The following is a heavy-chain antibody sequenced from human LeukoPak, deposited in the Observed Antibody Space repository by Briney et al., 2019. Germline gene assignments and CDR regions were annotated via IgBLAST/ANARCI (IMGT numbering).Heavy chain of an antibody. V-gene: IGHV3-21*04. CDR3: AKKTTGLLDYYYYYMDV. J-gene: IGHJ6*03. Sequence: GGSLRLSCAASGFTFSSYTMHWVRQAPGKGLEWISSITTGSNYIYYADSVKGRFTISRDNSKNTLYLQMNSLRAEDTAVYYCAKKTTGLLDYYYYYMDVWGKGTTVTVSS. CDR2: ITTGSNYI. CDR1: GFTFSSYT. D-gene: IGHD4-17*01.